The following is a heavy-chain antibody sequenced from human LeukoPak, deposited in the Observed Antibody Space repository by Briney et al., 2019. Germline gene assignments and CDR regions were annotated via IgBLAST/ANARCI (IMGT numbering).Heavy chain of an antibody. D-gene: IGHD2-2*01. V-gene: IGHV4-61*08. Sequence: SETLSLTCTVSGGSISSGDYYWSWIRQPPGKGLEWIGYIYYSGSTNYNPSLKSRVTISVDTSKNQFSLKLSSVTAADTAVYYCARAHWDCSSTSCYWGWFDPWGQGTLVTVSS. CDR1: GGSISSGDYY. CDR3: ARAHWDCSSTSCYWGWFDP. CDR2: IYYSGST. J-gene: IGHJ5*02.